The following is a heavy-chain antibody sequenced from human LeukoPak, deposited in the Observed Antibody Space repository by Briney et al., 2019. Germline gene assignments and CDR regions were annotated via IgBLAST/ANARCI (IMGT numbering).Heavy chain of an antibody. V-gene: IGHV4-59*01. D-gene: IGHD3/OR15-3a*01. Sequence: SETLSLTCTVSGGSISSYYWSWIRQPPGKGLEWIGYIYYSGSTNYNPSLKSRVTISVDMSKNQFSLKLSSVTAADTAVYYCARDFRTGYDVPRFDPWGQETLVTVSS. J-gene: IGHJ5*02. CDR3: ARDFRTGYDVPRFDP. CDR1: GGSISSYY. CDR2: IYYSGST.